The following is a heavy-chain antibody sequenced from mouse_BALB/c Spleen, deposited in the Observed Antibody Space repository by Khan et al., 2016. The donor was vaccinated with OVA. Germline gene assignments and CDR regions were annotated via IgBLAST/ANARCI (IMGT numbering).Heavy chain of an antibody. CDR1: GFTFSDYG. V-gene: IGHV5-15*02. CDR2: ISSLAYNF. CDR3: ARGGTGGFAY. Sequence: EVELVESGGGLVQPGGSRKLSCAASGFTFSDYGMAWIRQGPGKGPEWITFISSLAYNFYYADTVTGRFTISRENAKDTLDLEMNRLRSEATAMYYCARGGTGGFAYWGQGTLVTVSA. J-gene: IGHJ3*01. D-gene: IGHD3-1*01.